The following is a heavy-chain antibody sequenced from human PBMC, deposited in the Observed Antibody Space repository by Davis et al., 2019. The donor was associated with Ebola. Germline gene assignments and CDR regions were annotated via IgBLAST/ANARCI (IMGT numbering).Heavy chain of an antibody. CDR3: ARARYSSSRDDASNI. V-gene: IGHV5-51*01. CDR2: IYPYNYDT. CDR1: GYYQDSFDHYW. J-gene: IGHJ3*02. Sequence: GESLKILCKGFGYYQDSFDHYWIGWVRQMPGKGLEWMGIIYPYNYDTRYSPSFEGHVTISVDRSITTAYLQWSSLKASDTAVYYCARARYSSSRDDASNIWGQGTMVIVSS. D-gene: IGHD2-2*01.